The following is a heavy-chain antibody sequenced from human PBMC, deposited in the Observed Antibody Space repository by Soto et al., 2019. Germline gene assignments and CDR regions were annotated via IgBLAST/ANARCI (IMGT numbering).Heavy chain of an antibody. CDR1: GLTFISYG. J-gene: IGHJ4*02. CDR2: ISYAGSNK. D-gene: IGHD3-22*01. Sequence: QGQLVESGGGVVQPGRSLGLSCAALGLTFISYGRHWVRQAPGKGLGGVAVISYAGSNKHYADSVKGRFTIPRDNSKNTLDLQMNSLRAEDTAVYYCAKETYYHDSSGYYIFDSWGQGTLVTVSS. V-gene: IGHV3-30*18. CDR3: AKETYYHDSSGYYIFDS.